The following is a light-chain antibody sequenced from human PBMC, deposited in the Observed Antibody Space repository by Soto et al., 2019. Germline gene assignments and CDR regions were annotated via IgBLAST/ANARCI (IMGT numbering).Light chain of an antibody. V-gene: IGKV3-20*01. CDR1: QSLGSTF. CDR2: GAS. CDR3: HQYGTLPLS. J-gene: IGKJ4*01. Sequence: EILWTQSPGTLSLSPGDRATLSCRASQSLGSTFLAWYQQKSGQSPRLLIYGASDRATDIPDRFSGSGSGADFTLTISRLEPEDFAVYFCHQYGTLPLSFGGGTKVEIK.